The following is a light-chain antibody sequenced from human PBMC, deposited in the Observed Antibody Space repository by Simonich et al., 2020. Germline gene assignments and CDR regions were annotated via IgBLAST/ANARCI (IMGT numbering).Light chain of an antibody. CDR2: CAS. J-gene: IGKJ3*01. Sequence: DIVMTQSPDSMALSIGERATITCKSSQSVLYSSNNKNYLAWYQQKPGQPPKLLIYCASTRESGVPDRCSGIGSGTDFTLTISSLQAEDVAVYDCQQYYSTPPITFGPGTKVDIK. CDR1: QSVLYSSNNKNY. CDR3: QQYYSTPPIT. V-gene: IGKV4-1*01.